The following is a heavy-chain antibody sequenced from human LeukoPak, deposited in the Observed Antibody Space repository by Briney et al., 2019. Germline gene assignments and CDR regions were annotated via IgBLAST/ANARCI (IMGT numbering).Heavy chain of an antibody. CDR3: GRDPNGDYIGAFDF. CDR1: GFTFDDYA. Sequence: PGGSLRLSCAASGFTFDDYAMHWVRQAPGKGLEWVSSIRGTGGDINYADSVKGRFTISRDNSKNTLYLQMSSLRVEDTAVYYCGRDPNGDYIGAFDFWGQGTVVTVSS. J-gene: IGHJ3*01. D-gene: IGHD4-17*01. CDR2: IRGTGGDI. V-gene: IGHV3-23*01.